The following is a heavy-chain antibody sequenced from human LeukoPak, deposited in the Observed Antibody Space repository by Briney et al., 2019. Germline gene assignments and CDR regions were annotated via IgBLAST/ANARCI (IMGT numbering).Heavy chain of an antibody. Sequence: GRFLRLSCAASGFTFSNYAMHWVRQAPGKGLEWVAVISYDGSNKYYADSVKGRFTISRDNSRNTLYLQMNSLRAEGTAVYYCARDSYGLDYWGQGTLVTVSS. D-gene: IGHD4-17*01. CDR3: ARDSYGLDY. V-gene: IGHV3-30*01. J-gene: IGHJ4*02. CDR2: ISYDGSNK. CDR1: GFTFSNYA.